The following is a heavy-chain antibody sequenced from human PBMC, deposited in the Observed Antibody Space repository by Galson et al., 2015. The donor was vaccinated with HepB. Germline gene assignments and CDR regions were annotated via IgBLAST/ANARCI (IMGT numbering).Heavy chain of an antibody. CDR3: ASHPPREPPYYFDY. V-gene: IGHV1-69*04. D-gene: IGHD1-26*01. J-gene: IGHJ4*02. CDR2: IIPILGIA. CDR1: GGTFSSYA. Sequence: SVKVSCKASGGTFSSYAISWVRQAPGQGLEWMGRIIPILGIANYAQKFQGRVTITADKSTSTAYMELSSLRSEDTAVYYCASHPPREPPYYFDYWGQGTLVTVSS.